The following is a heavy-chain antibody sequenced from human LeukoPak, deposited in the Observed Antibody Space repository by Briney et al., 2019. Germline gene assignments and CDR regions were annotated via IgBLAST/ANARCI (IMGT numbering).Heavy chain of an antibody. Sequence: KPSETLSLTCTVSGGSISSGDYYWSWIRQPPGKGLEWIGYIYYSGSTYYNPSLKSRVTISADTSKNQFSLKLSFVTAADTAVYYCVGKGGEWFRSIDAFDIWGQGTGVTVSS. V-gene: IGHV4-30-4*01. CDR2: IYYSGST. CDR3: VGKGGEWFRSIDAFDI. D-gene: IGHD3-3*01. J-gene: IGHJ3*02. CDR1: GGSISSGDYY.